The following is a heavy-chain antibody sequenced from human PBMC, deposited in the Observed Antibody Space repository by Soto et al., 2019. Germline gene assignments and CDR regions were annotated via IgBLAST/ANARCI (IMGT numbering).Heavy chain of an antibody. CDR2: INPNSGGT. Sequence: ASVKVSCKASGYTFTGYYMHWVRQAPGQGLEWMGWINPNSGGTNYAQKFQGRVTMTRDTSISTAYMELSRLRSDDTAVYYCASLPVLWETYGMDVWGQGTTVTVPS. V-gene: IGHV1-2*02. J-gene: IGHJ6*02. CDR3: ASLPVLWETYGMDV. D-gene: IGHD3-16*01. CDR1: GYTFTGYY.